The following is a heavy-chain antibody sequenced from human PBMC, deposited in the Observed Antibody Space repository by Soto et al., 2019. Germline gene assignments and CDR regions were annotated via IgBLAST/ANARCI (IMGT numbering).Heavy chain of an antibody. CDR3: ARGCPEYSSSCGAFDI. J-gene: IGHJ3*02. CDR1: GGTFSSYA. CDR2: IIPIFGTA. Sequence: QVQLVQSGAEVKKPGSSVKVSCKASGGTFSSYAISWVRQAPGQGLEWMGGIIPIFGTANYAQKFQGRVTMTXXEXTXXAYMELSSLRSEDTAVYYCARGCPEYSSSCGAFDIWGQGTMVTVSS. V-gene: IGHV1-69*05. D-gene: IGHD6-13*01.